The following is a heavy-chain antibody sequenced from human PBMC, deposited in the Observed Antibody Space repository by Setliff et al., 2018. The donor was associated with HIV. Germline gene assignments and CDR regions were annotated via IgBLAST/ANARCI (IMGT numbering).Heavy chain of an antibody. CDR1: GGSFSGYY. D-gene: IGHD4-17*01. CDR3: ARVVVGASDYGDSRLGWFDP. J-gene: IGHJ5*02. Sequence: PSETLSLTCAVYGGSFSGYYWGWIRQSPGKGLEWIGSIYYSGSTHYNPSLKSRVSMSVDKSKNQFSLKLSSVTAADTAVYYCARVVVGASDYGDSRLGWFDPWGQGTLVTVSS. CDR2: IYYSGST. V-gene: IGHV4-34*01.